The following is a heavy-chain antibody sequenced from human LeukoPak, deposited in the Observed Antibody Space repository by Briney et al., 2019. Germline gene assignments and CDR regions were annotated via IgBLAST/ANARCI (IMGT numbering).Heavy chain of an antibody. Sequence: PGRSLRLSCAASGFTFSSYAMHWVRQAPGKGLEWVAVISYDGSNKYYADSVKGRFTISRDNSKNTLYLQMNSLRAEDTAVYYCAQLGMTTGGAFDIWGQGTMVTVSS. D-gene: IGHD1-14*01. V-gene: IGHV3-30*14. CDR2: ISYDGSNK. J-gene: IGHJ3*02. CDR3: AQLGMTTGGAFDI. CDR1: GFTFSSYA.